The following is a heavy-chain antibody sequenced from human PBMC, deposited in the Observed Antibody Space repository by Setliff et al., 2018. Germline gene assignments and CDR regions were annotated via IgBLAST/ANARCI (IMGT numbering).Heavy chain of an antibody. D-gene: IGHD3-3*01. J-gene: IGHJ3*02. V-gene: IGHV3-48*03. CDR3: ARGPYYDFWSGYGADAFDI. CDR1: GFTFSSYE. CDR2: ISSSGSTI. Sequence: GGSLRLSCAASGFTFSSYEMNWVRQAPGKGLEWVSYISSSGSTIYYADSVKGRFTISRDNAKNSLYLQMNSLRAEDTAVYYCARGPYYDFWSGYGADAFDIWGQGTMVTVSS.